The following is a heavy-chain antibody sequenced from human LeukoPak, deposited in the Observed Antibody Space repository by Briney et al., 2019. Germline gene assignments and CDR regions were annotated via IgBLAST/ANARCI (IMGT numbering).Heavy chain of an antibody. D-gene: IGHD3-22*01. CDR3: ARASNYYDSSGYFDY. Sequence: ASVKVSCKASGYTFTSYYMHWVRQAPAPGLEWMGIINPSGGSTSYAQKFQGRVTITADESTSTAYMELSSLRSEDTAVYYCARASNYYDSSGYFDYWGQGTLVTVSS. V-gene: IGHV1-46*01. J-gene: IGHJ4*02. CDR2: INPSGGST. CDR1: GYTFTSYY.